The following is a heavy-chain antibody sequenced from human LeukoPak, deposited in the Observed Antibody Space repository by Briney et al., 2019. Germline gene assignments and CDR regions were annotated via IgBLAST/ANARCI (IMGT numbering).Heavy chain of an antibody. CDR1: GGSFSGYY. V-gene: IGHV4-34*01. J-gene: IGHJ4*02. Sequence: PSETLSLTCAVYGGSFSGYYWSWIRQPPGKGLEWIGEINHSGSTNYNPSLKSRVTISVDTSKNQFSLKLSSVTAADTAVYYCARVDYVEMATTYYFDYWGQGTLVTVSS. CDR2: INHSGST. CDR3: ARVDYVEMATTYYFDY. D-gene: IGHD5-24*01.